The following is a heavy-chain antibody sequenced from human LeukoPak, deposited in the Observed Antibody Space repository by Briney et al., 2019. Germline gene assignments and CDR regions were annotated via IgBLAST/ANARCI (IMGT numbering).Heavy chain of an antibody. CDR1: GYTFTSYG. Sequence: GSSVKVSCKASGYTFTSYGIGWVRQAPGQGLEWMGCISAYNGNTNYAQKLQGRVTMTTDTSTSTAYMELRSLRSDDTAVYYCARDTSIVVVTATHAFDIWGQGTMVTVSS. D-gene: IGHD2-21*02. CDR3: ARDTSIVVVTATHAFDI. J-gene: IGHJ3*02. V-gene: IGHV1-18*01. CDR2: ISAYNGNT.